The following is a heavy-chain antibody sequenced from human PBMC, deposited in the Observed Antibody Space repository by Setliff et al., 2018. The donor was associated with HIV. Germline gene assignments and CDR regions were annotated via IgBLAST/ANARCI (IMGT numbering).Heavy chain of an antibody. CDR1: GGTFSSYV. V-gene: IGHV1-69*05. J-gene: IGHJ4*02. CDR2: IIPMYGVT. D-gene: IGHD6-19*01. Sequence: GASVKVSCKASGGTFSSYVISWVRQAPGQGPEWMGGIIPMYGVTNYAQKFQGRVTITTDESTSTAYMELSSLRSEDTAVYYCARDSSTGWFSADYWGQGTLVTVSS. CDR3: ARDSSTGWFSADY.